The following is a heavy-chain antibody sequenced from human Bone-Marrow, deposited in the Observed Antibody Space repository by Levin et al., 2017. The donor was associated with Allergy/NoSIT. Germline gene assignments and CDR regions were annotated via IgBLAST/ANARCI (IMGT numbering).Heavy chain of an antibody. V-gene: IGHV4-59*01. CDR2: IYSTASP. J-gene: IGHJ6*02. CDR1: GVSINNYF. CDR3: ARAGDWESSVWYGTKDYAREF. Sequence: SETLSLTCNVSGVSINNYFWSWIRQPPGKGLEWIGYIYSTASPSYNPSLKNRVTMSIETSKNQVSLKLRSVTAADTAVYYCARAGDWESSVWYGTKDYAREFWGQGTTVTVSS. D-gene: IGHD6-19*01.